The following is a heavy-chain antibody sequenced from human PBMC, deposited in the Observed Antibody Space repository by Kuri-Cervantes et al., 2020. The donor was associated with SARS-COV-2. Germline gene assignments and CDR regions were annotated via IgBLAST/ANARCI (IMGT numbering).Heavy chain of an antibody. CDR2: IIPIFRAP. CDR1: GGTFGSHT. CDR3: ARDSPTEGLDY. V-gene: IGHV1-69*13. Sequence: SVKVSCKASGGTFGSHTISWVRHAPGQGLEWMGSIIPIFRAPNYAQKFQGRVTFIADGSTSTAYMTLCSLTSDDTAVYYCARDSPTEGLDYWGQGTLVTVSS. J-gene: IGHJ4*02.